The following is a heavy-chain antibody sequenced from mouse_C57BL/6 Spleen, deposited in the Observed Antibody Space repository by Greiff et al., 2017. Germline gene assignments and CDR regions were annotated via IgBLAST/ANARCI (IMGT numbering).Heavy chain of an antibody. V-gene: IGHV2-9-1*01. D-gene: IGHD2-4*01. J-gene: IGHJ2*01. CDR3: ERKDDYDGGTYYFGY. CDR1: GFSLTSYA. CDR2: IWTGGGI. Sequence: VKLVESGPGLVAPSQSLSITCTVSGFSLTSYAISWVRQPPGKGLEWLGVIWTGGGINYNSAIKSRLSISKDNNKSQVFLKRNSLQTDDTARYYCERKDDYDGGTYYFGYWGQGGTLTVTS.